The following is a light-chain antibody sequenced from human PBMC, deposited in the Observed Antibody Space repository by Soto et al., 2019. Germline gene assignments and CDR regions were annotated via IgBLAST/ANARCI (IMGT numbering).Light chain of an antibody. CDR2: DAS. J-gene: IGKJ4*01. Sequence: EIVLTQSPATLSLSPGERATLSCRASQSVSSYLAWYQQKPDQAPSLLIYDASNRATGIPARFSGSGSGTDFTLTISSLEPEDFAVYYCQQRSNWALTFGGGTKVEIK. CDR3: QQRSNWALT. V-gene: IGKV3-11*01. CDR1: QSVSSY.